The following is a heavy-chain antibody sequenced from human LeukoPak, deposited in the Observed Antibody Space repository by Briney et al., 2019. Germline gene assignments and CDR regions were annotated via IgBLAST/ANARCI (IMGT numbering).Heavy chain of an antibody. Sequence: GGSLRLSCAASGFTFSSYWMTWVRQAPGKGLEWVANIKQDGSQKFYLDSVKGRFTISRDNAKESLFLQMNSLRAEDTAVYYCARHYDSTAYSLDYWGQETLVTVSS. J-gene: IGHJ4*02. CDR3: ARHYDSTAYSLDY. D-gene: IGHD3-22*01. CDR2: IKQDGSQK. CDR1: GFTFSSYW. V-gene: IGHV3-7*01.